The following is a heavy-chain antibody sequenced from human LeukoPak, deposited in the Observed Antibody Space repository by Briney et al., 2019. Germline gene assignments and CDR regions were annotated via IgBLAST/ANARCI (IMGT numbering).Heavy chain of an antibody. CDR3: VRGSRVYCGGDCYYY. V-gene: IGHV4-34*01. D-gene: IGHD2-21*02. J-gene: IGHJ4*02. CDR2: IIPSGST. Sequence: PSETLSLTCTVLGGSFSGSYWSWIRQPPHKGLEWIGEIIPSGSTNHNPSLQTRVTISTDTSKNHFSLNLNSVTAADTGVYYCVRGSRVYCGGDCYYYWGQGTLVTVSS. CDR1: GGSFSGSY.